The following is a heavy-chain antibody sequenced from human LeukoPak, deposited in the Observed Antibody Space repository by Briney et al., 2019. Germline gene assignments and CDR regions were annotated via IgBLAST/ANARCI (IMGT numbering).Heavy chain of an antibody. Sequence: SETLSLTCAVSGGSIRSNSYYWGWIRQPPGKGLEWIVSIYHAGSTNYNPSLKSRVTISVDTSKNQFSLKLSSVTAADTAVYYCAREARWLRDGSEGKGSWFDPWGQGTLVTVSS. D-gene: IGHD5-12*01. CDR1: GGSIRSNSYY. V-gene: IGHV4-39*01. J-gene: IGHJ5*02. CDR2: IYHAGST. CDR3: AREARWLRDGSEGKGSWFDP.